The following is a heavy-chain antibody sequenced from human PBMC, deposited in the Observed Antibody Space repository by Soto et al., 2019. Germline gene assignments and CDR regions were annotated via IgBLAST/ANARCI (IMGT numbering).Heavy chain of an antibody. V-gene: IGHV1-69*01. Sequence: QVQLVESGGGVVQPGRSLRLSCSASGFTFSSYAISWVRQAPGQGLEWMGVISPIFGTANYAQKFQGRVTITADESKSTAYMELSSLRSEEPGVYYCARGKLNYDSSGYTYDAFDIWGQGTMVTVSS. CDR3: ARGKLNYDSSGYTYDAFDI. CDR2: ISPIFGTA. CDR1: GFTFSSYA. D-gene: IGHD3-22*01. J-gene: IGHJ3*02.